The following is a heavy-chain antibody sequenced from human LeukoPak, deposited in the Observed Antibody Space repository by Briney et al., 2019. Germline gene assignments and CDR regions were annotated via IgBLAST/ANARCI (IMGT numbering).Heavy chain of an antibody. CDR2: IYYSGRT. D-gene: IGHD2-15*01. CDR3: AREELGYCSGGNCHDAFDI. V-gene: IGHV4-59*01. Sequence: SETLSLTCTVSGGSISSYYWSWIRQPPGKGLEWIGYIYYSGRTDYNPSLKSRVTISVDTSRNQFSLKLSPVTAADTAVYYCAREELGYCSGGNCHDAFDIWGQGTMVTVSS. CDR1: GGSISSYY. J-gene: IGHJ3*02.